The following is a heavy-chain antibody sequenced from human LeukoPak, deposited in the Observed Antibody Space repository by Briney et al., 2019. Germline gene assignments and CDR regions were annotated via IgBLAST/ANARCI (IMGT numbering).Heavy chain of an antibody. V-gene: IGHV4-59*01. CDR2: IYYSGST. CDR1: GGSISSYY. Sequence: PETLSLTCTVSGGSISSYYWSWIRQPPGKGLEWIGYIYYSGSTNYNPSLKSRVTISVDTSKNQFSLKLSSVTAADTAVYYCARDGDGYPLGYWGQGTLVTVSS. CDR3: ARDGDGYPLGY. D-gene: IGHD5-24*01. J-gene: IGHJ4*02.